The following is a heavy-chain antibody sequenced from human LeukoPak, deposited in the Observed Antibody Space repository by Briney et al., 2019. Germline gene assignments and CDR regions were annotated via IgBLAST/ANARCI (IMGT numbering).Heavy chain of an antibody. CDR3: SRENGAFSPFGY. D-gene: IGHD2-8*01. CDR1: GGSITSTNW. V-gene: IGHV4-4*02. CDR2: ISLSGLT. J-gene: IGHJ4*02. Sequence: SGTLSLTCGVSGGSITSTNWWSWVRQPPGQGLEWIGEISLSGLTNYKPSLKSRVTMALDKSKNHLSLNLTSVTAADTAVYYCSRENGAFSPFGYWGQGTLVTVPS.